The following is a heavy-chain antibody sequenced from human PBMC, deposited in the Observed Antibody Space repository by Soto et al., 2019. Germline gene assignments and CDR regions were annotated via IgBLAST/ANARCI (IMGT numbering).Heavy chain of an antibody. CDR2: ISSNGGTT. V-gene: IGHV3-64*01. CDR1: GFTFSSYD. D-gene: IGHD3-10*01. CDR3: VRRVSGKYEY. Sequence: EVQLAESGGGMVQPGGSLRLSCVASGFTFSSYDMHWVRQAPGKGLEYVSSISSNGGTTYYGNSLKGSFTISRDKSRHKLYLQMASMRAEDMTGNYWVRRVSGKYEYSGEGPVVTVSS. J-gene: IGHJ4*02.